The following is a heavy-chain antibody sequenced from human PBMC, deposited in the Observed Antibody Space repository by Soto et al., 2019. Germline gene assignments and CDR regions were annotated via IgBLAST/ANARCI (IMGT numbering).Heavy chain of an antibody. D-gene: IGHD3-10*01. CDR2: IYYSGST. Sequence: SETLSLTCTVSGCSISSYYWSWIRQPPGKGLEWIGYIYYSGSTNYNPSLKSRVTISVDTSKNQFSLKLSSVTAADTAVYYCARSWFGESIDYWGQGTLVTVSS. V-gene: IGHV4-59*01. CDR3: ARSWFGESIDY. CDR1: GCSISSYY. J-gene: IGHJ4*02.